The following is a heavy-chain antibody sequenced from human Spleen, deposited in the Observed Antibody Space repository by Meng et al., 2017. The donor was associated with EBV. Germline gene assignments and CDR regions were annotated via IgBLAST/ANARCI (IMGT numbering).Heavy chain of an antibody. V-gene: IGHV1-24*01. CDR1: ENSLAEVP. CDR2: FDSEVSET. Sequence: QVQLVQSVAEGKKPWASVKVSCKVSENSLAEVPIHWGRQAPGKGLECMGGFDSEVSETIYAQSCQGRVTMTEDTSTDTAYMELASLRFEDTAVYYCTTEGGLIWGQGTLVTVSS. D-gene: IGHD3-16*01. CDR3: TTEGGLI. J-gene: IGHJ4*02.